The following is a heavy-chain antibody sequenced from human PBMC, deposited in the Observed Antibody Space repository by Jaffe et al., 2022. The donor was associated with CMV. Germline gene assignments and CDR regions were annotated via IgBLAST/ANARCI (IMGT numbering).Heavy chain of an antibody. D-gene: IGHD3-9*01. CDR1: GGSFSGYY. CDR3: ARERPWYFDPSYYYYMDV. V-gene: IGHV4-34*01. J-gene: IGHJ6*03. CDR2: INHSGST. Sequence: QVQLQQWGAGLLKPSETLSLTCAVYGGSFSGYYWSWIRQPPGKGLEWIGEINHSGSTNYNPSLKSRVTISVDTSKNQFSLKLSSVTAADTAVYYCARERPWYFDPSYYYYMDVWGKGTTVTVSS.